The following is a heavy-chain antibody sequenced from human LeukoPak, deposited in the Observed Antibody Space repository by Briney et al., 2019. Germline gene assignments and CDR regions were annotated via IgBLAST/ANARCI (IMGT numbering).Heavy chain of an antibody. CDR3: ARDQGWLPHY. J-gene: IGHJ4*02. Sequence: SETLSLTCTVSGGSISSSGYSWGWIRQPPGKGLDWIGSMSYSGSTYYNPSLKSRVSTSVDTSKNQFSLKLSPVTAADTAVYYCARDQGWLPHYWGQGTLVTVSS. CDR2: MSYSGST. D-gene: IGHD5-12*01. V-gene: IGHV4-39*07. CDR1: GGSISSSGYS.